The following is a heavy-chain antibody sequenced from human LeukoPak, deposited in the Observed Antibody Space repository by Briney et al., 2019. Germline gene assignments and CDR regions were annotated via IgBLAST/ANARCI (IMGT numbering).Heavy chain of an antibody. Sequence: PGGSLRLSCAASGFTFSSYGMSWVRQAPGKGLEWVSAISGSDGSTYYADSVKGRFTISRDNSKSTLSLQMNSLRAEDTAIYYCATYRQVLLPFESWGQGTLVTVSS. CDR1: GFTFSSYG. V-gene: IGHV3-23*01. CDR3: ATYRQVLLPFES. D-gene: IGHD2/OR15-2a*01. J-gene: IGHJ4*02. CDR2: ISGSDGST.